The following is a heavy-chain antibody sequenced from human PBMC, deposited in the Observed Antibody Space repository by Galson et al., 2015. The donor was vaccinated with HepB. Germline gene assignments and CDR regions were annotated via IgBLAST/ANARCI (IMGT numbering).Heavy chain of an antibody. V-gene: IGHV5-51*03. CDR2: TFPADSAT. D-gene: IGHD1-1*01. Sequence: QSGAAVQKPGESLKISCKSSGYNFTTYWICWVRQMPGKALAWIAITFPADSATRYTPSFPVPVTLSPYNSITTASLQWISLTASDSAMYYWARRHDTTTDYGMDVWGQGTTVTVSS. CDR3: ARRHDTTTDYGMDV. J-gene: IGHJ6*02. CDR1: GYNFTTYW.